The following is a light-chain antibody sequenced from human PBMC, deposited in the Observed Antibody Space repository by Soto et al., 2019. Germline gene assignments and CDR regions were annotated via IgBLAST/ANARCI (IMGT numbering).Light chain of an antibody. CDR3: QQYNSYT. Sequence: DILMTQSPSTLSASVGDTVAIICRASQSISSWLSWYQQKPGKAPRLLIYDASSLESGVPSRFSGSGSGTEFTLTISSLQPDDFATYYCQQYNSYTFGQGTRLEIK. CDR2: DAS. V-gene: IGKV1-5*02. J-gene: IGKJ5*01. CDR1: QSISSW.